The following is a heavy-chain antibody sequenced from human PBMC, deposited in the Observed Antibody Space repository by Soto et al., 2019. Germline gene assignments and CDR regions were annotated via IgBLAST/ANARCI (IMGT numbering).Heavy chain of an antibody. CDR1: GGSISSSSYY. CDR3: ASGLGYCSGGSCYWIY. J-gene: IGHJ4*02. Sequence: PSETLSLTCTVSGGSISSSSYYWGWIRQPPGKGLEWIGSIYYSGSTYYNRSLKSRVTISVDTSKNQFSLKLSSVTAADTAVYYCASGLGYCSGGSCYWIYWGQGTLVTVSS. D-gene: IGHD2-15*01. V-gene: IGHV4-39*01. CDR2: IYYSGST.